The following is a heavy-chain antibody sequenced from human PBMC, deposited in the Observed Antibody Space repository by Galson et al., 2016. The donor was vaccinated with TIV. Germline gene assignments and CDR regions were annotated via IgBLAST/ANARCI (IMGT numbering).Heavy chain of an antibody. CDR1: GFTFSSHG. J-gene: IGHJ6*02. CDR2: IWFDGSND. Sequence: SLRLSCATSGFTFSSHGMHWVRQAPGKGLEWVAVIWFDGSNDRYADSVKGRFTISRDNAKRLLYLHMSSLRVEDTAVYYCARDPLFGGMDVWGQGATVAVS. CDR3: ARDPLFGGMDV. D-gene: IGHD3-10*02. V-gene: IGHV3-33*01.